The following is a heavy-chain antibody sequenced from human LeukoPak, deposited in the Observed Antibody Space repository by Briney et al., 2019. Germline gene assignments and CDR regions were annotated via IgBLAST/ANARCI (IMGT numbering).Heavy chain of an antibody. D-gene: IGHD2-8*01. CDR2: IYTSGRT. J-gene: IGHJ4*02. CDR1: GGSISSGSYY. V-gene: IGHV4-61*02. Sequence: SETLSLTCTVSGGSISSGSYYWSWIRQPAGKGLEWIGRIYTSGRTNYNPSLKSRVTISVDTSKNQFSLKLSSVTAADTAVYYCAGKPRYCTNGVCTDYWGQGTLVTVSS. CDR3: AGKPRYCTNGVCTDY.